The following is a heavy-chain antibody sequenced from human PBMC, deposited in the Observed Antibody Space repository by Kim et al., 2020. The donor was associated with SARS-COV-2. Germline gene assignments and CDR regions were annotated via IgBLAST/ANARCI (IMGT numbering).Heavy chain of an antibody. CDR3: AKAGRGITMIGDAFDI. J-gene: IGHJ3*02. Sequence: VGSLRLSCAASGFTFSSYGMQWVRQAPGKGLEWVAVISYDGSNKYYADSVKGRFTISRDNSKNTLYLQMNSLRAEDTAVYYCAKAGRGITMIGDAFDIWGQRTMVTVSS. CDR2: ISYDGSNK. D-gene: IGHD3-22*01. V-gene: IGHV3-30*18. CDR1: GFTFSSYG.